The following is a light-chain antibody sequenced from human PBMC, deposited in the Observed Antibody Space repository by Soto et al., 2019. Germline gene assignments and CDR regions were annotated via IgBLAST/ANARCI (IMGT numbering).Light chain of an antibody. V-gene: IGLV2-14*01. Sequence: QSVLTQPASVSGSPGQSITISCTGTSSDAGGYNYVSWYQQHPGKDPKLMIYEVRNRPSGVSNRFSGSKSGNTASLTISGLQAEDEADYYCSSYTSSSHPRLFGTGTKLTVL. J-gene: IGLJ1*01. CDR1: SSDAGGYNY. CDR3: SSYTSSSHPRL. CDR2: EVR.